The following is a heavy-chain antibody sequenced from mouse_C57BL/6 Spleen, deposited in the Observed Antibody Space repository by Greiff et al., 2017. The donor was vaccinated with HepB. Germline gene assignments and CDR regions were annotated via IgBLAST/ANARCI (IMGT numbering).Heavy chain of an antibody. J-gene: IGHJ2*01. V-gene: IGHV1-82*01. CDR3: ARSDSYFDY. CDR2: IYPGDGDT. Sequence: VQLQQSGPELVKPGASVKISCKASGYAFSSSWMNWVKQRPGKGLEWIGRIYPGDGDTNYKGKFKGKATLTADKSSSTAYMQLSSLTSEDSAVYFCARSDSYFDYWGQGTTLTVSS. CDR1: GYAFSSSW.